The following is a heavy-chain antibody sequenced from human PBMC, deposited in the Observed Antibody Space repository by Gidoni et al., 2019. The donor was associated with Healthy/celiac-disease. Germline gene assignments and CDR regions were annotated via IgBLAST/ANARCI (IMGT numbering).Heavy chain of an antibody. CDR2: IYYSGST. CDR1: GGSISSYY. V-gene: IGHV4-59*01. J-gene: IGHJ2*01. CDR3: ARGAVAGKGRYFDL. Sequence: QVQLQESGPGLVKPSETLSLTCTVSGGSISSYYWSWIRQPPGKGLEWIGYIYYSGSTNYNPSLKSRVTISVDTSKNQFSLKLSSVTAADTAVYYCARGAVAGKGRYFDLWGRGTLVTVSS. D-gene: IGHD6-19*01.